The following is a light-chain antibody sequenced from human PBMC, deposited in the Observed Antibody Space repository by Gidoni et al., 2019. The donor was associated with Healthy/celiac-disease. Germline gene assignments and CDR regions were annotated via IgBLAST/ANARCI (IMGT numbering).Light chain of an antibody. Sequence: DIQLTQDPSFLSAAVGDRVTITCRASQGISSYSAWYQQKPGKAPKLLLYAASTLQSGVPSRFSGRGSGTEFTLTISSLQPEDFATYYCQQLNSYPFFGGGTKVEIK. CDR1: QGISSY. V-gene: IGKV1-9*01. CDR3: QQLNSYPF. CDR2: AAS. J-gene: IGKJ4*01.